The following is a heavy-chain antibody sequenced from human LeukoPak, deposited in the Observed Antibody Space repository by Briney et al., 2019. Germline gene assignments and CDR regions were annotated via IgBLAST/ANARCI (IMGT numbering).Heavy chain of an antibody. V-gene: IGHV3-23*01. J-gene: IGHJ3*02. CDR2: ISGSGGST. D-gene: IGHD1-26*01. Sequence: GGSLRLSCAASGFTFSSYAMSWVRQAPGKGLEWVSAISGSGGSTYYADSVKGRFTISRDNSKNTLYLQMNSLRAGDTAVYYCAKPRSYYYDAFDIWGQGTMVTVSS. CDR3: AKPRSYYYDAFDI. CDR1: GFTFSSYA.